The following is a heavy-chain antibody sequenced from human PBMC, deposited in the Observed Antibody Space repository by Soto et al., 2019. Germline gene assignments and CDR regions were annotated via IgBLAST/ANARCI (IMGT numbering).Heavy chain of an antibody. V-gene: IGHV3-21*01. J-gene: IGHJ4*02. Sequence: GWSLRLSCASSVFTFISYSMNWVRQAPGKGLEWVSSISSISSYIYYADSVKGRFTISRDNAKNSLYMQMNSLRDEDTAVYYCARGTRRGGYNDVYSWGQGTLVTVSS. D-gene: IGHD5-12*01. CDR1: VFTFISYS. CDR3: ARGTRRGGYNDVYS. CDR2: ISSISSYI.